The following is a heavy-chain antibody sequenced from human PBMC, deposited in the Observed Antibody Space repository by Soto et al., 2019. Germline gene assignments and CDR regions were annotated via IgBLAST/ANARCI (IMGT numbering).Heavy chain of an antibody. D-gene: IGHD1-26*01. CDR3: ASDLVGASDSYGLDV. V-gene: IGHV3-33*01. Sequence: HPGGSLRLSCASSCFTFINYGMHWVRQAPGKGLEWVAIIWHDGNNKYYADSVRGRFIISRDNSKNRLYLQMNSLRAEDTAVYYCASDLVGASDSYGLDVWGQGTPVTVSS. J-gene: IGHJ6*02. CDR2: IWHDGNNK. CDR1: CFTFINYG.